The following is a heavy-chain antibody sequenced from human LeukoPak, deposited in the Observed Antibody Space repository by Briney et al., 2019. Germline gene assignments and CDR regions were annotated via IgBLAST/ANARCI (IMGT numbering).Heavy chain of an antibody. CDR2: IYYSGST. V-gene: IGHV4-39*07. Sequence: SETLSLTCTVSGGSISSSSYYWGWIRQPPGKGLEWIGSIYYSGSTYYNPSLKSRVTISVDKSKNQFSLKLSSVTAADTAVYLCSRAVAGSVGWFDPWGQGTLVTVSS. D-gene: IGHD6-19*01. CDR3: SRAVAGSVGWFDP. J-gene: IGHJ5*02. CDR1: GGSISSSSYY.